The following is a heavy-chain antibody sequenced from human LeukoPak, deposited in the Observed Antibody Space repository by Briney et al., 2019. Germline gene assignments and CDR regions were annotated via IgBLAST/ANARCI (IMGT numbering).Heavy chain of an antibody. Sequence: PSETLSLTCTVSGGSISSYYWSWIRQPPGKGLEWIGYIYYSGSTDYNPSLKSRVTISVGTSKNQFSLKLSSVTAADTAVYYCARQGELPFFDYWGQGTLVTVSS. J-gene: IGHJ4*02. CDR2: IYYSGST. V-gene: IGHV4-59*01. CDR1: GGSISSYY. D-gene: IGHD1-26*01. CDR3: ARQGELPFFDY.